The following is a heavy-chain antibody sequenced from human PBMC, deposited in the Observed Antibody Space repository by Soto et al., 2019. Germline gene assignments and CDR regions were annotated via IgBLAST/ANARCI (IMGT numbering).Heavy chain of an antibody. Sequence: PAGSLRLSCAVSGFTVSTYGMHWVRQAPGKGLEWVAVISRDGGTKYYADSEKGRFTISRDNSRNTLFLEMNSLRGDDMAVYYCTGEVASGYWGQGT. CDR2: ISRDGGTK. J-gene: IGHJ4*02. CDR1: GFTVSTYG. D-gene: IGHD2-8*02. CDR3: TGEVASGY. V-gene: IGHV3-30*03.